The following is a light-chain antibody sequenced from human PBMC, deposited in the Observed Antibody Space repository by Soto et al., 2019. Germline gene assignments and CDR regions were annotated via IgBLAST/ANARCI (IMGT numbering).Light chain of an antibody. CDR3: QQQSEWPLCT. CDR2: DVS. J-gene: IGKJ2*02. CDR1: QSVSSY. Sequence: LTQSPATLSLSPGDRATLSCRAGQSVSSYLAWYQQKPGRAPRLLIYDVSNRATGIPARFSGNGSGTDFTITISSLEPEDFAVYYCQQQSEWPLCTFGQGTKLEIK. V-gene: IGKV3-11*01.